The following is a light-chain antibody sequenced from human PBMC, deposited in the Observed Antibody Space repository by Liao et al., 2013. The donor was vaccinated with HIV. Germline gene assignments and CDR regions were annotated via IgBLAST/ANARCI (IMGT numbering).Light chain of an antibody. Sequence: SYELTQPPSVSVSPGQTASISCSGDNLGNKFVSWHQQRPGQSPVLVIYQDNKRPSGIPERFSGSTSGNTATLTISGTQAMDEADYFCQVWDGDFAVFGGGTKLTVL. J-gene: IGLJ2*01. CDR3: QVWDGDFAV. V-gene: IGLV3-1*01. CDR2: QDN. CDR1: NLGNKF.